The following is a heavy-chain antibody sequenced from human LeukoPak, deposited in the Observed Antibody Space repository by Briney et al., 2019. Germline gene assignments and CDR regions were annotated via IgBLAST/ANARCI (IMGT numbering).Heavy chain of an antibody. CDR3: AREAAAGWVDY. V-gene: IGHV6-1*01. CDR2: TFYRSKWYN. Sequence: SQTLSLTCAISGDTVSSNSGVWTWIRQSPSRGFEWLGRTFYRSKWYNHYAVSVKSRITINPDTSKNQFSLQLNSVTPEDTAVYYCAREAAAGWVDYWGQGTLVTVSS. D-gene: IGHD6-13*01. J-gene: IGHJ4*02. CDR1: GDTVSSNSGV.